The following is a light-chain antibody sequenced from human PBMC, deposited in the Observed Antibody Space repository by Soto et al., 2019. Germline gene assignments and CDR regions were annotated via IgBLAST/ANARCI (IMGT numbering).Light chain of an antibody. CDR3: QTWGTGIVV. Sequence: QSVLTQSPSASASLGASVKLTCTLISGHNNYAIAWHQQQPEKGPRYLMKLNSDGSHNKGDGIPDRFSGASSGTERYLTISGLQSEDEADYYCQTWGTGIVVFGGGTKVTVL. CDR2: LNSDGSH. CDR1: SGHNNYA. V-gene: IGLV4-69*01. J-gene: IGLJ2*01.